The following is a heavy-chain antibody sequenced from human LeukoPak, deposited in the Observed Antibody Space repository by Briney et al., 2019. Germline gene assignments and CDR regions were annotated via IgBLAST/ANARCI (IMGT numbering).Heavy chain of an antibody. CDR2: ISGSSSSI. CDR3: ASRTYLAY. V-gene: IGHV3-48*04. Sequence: PGGSLRLPCTASGFTFSSYTMNWVRQAPGKGLEWVSSISGSSSSIYYADSVKGRFTISRDNAKNSLYLQMHSLRADDTAVYYCASRTYLAYWGQGTLVTVSS. J-gene: IGHJ4*02. CDR1: GFTFSSYT.